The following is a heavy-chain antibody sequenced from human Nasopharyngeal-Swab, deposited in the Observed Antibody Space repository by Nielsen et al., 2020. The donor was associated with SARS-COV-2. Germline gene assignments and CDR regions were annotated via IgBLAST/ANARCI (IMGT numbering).Heavy chain of an antibody. J-gene: IGHJ4*02. Sequence: GGSLRLSCAASGFIFSNYGMHWVRQAPGKGLEWVAVISYDGINKYDADSVKGRFTISRDNSKDTLYLQMNSLRPEDTAVYYCARGSDTALYYFDSWGQGTLVTVSS. CDR2: ISYDGINK. CDR3: ARGSDTALYYFDS. V-gene: IGHV3-30*03. D-gene: IGHD5-18*01. CDR1: GFIFSNYG.